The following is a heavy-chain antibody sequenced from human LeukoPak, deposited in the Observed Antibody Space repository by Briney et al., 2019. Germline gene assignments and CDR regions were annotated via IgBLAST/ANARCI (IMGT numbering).Heavy chain of an antibody. CDR3: ERSFSIAAAVIGFY. J-gene: IGHJ4*02. Sequence: ASVKVSCKASGYTFTGYYMHRVRQAPGQGLEWMGWINPNSGGTKYAQKFQGRVTMTRDTSISTAYMELSRLRSDDTAVYYCERSFSIAAAVIGFYWGQGTLVTVSS. D-gene: IGHD6-13*01. V-gene: IGHV1-2*02. CDR2: INPNSGGT. CDR1: GYTFTGYY.